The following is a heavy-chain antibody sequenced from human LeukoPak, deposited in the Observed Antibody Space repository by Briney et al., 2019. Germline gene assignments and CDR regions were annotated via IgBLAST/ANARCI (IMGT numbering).Heavy chain of an antibody. CDR3: ARVGGDYGGLISPLDD. V-gene: IGHV1-69*05. D-gene: IGHD4-23*01. CDR2: ISPIFGTA. CDR1: GGTFSSYA. J-gene: IGHJ4*02. Sequence: SVKVSCKASGGTFSSYAISWVRQAPGQGLEWMGGISPIFGTANYAQKFQGRVTITTDESTSTAYMELSSLRSEDTAVYYCARVGGDYGGLISPLDDWGQGTLVTVSS.